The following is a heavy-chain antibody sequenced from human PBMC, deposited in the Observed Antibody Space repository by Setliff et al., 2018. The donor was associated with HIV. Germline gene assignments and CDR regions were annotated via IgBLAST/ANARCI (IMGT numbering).Heavy chain of an antibody. Sequence: SETLSLTCTVSGCSISSGSYYWSWIRQPAGKGLEWIGRIYSSGSTNYNPSLKSRVTISVDTSKNQFSLKLSSVTAADTAVYYCAKERYDSSGYSIDHYGMDVWGQGTTVTVSS. CDR2: IYSSGST. V-gene: IGHV4-61*02. CDR3: AKERYDSSGYSIDHYGMDV. D-gene: IGHD3-22*01. CDR1: GCSISSGSYY. J-gene: IGHJ6*02.